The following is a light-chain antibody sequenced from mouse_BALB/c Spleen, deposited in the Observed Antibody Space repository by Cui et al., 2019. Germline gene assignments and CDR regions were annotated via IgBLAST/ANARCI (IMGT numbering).Light chain of an antibody. CDR2: AAT. V-gene: IGKV12-46*01. J-gene: IGKJ1*01. CDR3: QHFWGTPWT. Sequence: DIQMTQYPASLSVSVGETVTITCRASANIYSNLAWYQQKQGKSPQLLVYAATNLADGVPSRFSGSGSGTQYSLKINSLQSEDFGSYYCQHFWGTPWTFGGGTKLEIK. CDR1: ANIYSN.